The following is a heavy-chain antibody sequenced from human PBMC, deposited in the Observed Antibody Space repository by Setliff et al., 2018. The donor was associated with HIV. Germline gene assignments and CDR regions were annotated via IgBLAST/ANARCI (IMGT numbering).Heavy chain of an antibody. Sequence: GESLRLSCTASGFTFSSHGMHWVRRAPGEGLECVANRRYDGSKKYYADSVTGRFTISRDNSANTLYLQMNNLRAEDTAVYYCARDTWHYSEKHLDVWGKGTTVTVSS. CDR1: GFTFSSHG. V-gene: IGHV3-30*02. J-gene: IGHJ6*04. D-gene: IGHD4-4*01. CDR3: ARDTWHYSEKHLDV. CDR2: RRYDGSKK.